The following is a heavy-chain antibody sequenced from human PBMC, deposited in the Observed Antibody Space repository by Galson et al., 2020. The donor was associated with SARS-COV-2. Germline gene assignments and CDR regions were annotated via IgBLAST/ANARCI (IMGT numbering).Heavy chain of an antibody. V-gene: IGHV3-53*01. CDR3: LREGDTIYPAY. Sequence: GGSLRLSCAASGFTVGSRWISWVRRAPGKGLEWVSLIDAAGNPFYADSIKGRFTISRDNSRNIVFLQMTSLRAVDTAVYYCLREGDTIYPAYWGPVTRVPVSS. D-gene: IGHD3-10*01. CDR2: IDAAGNP. CDR1: GFTVGSRW. J-gene: IGHJ4*02.